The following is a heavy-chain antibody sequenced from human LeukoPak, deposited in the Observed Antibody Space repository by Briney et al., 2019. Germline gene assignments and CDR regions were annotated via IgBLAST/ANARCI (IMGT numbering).Heavy chain of an antibody. CDR2: IYTSGST. J-gene: IGHJ4*02. D-gene: IGHD1-26*01. Sequence: SETLSLTCTVSGGSISSYYWSWIRQPPGKGLEWIGYIYTSGSTNYNPSLRSRVTISVDTSKNQFSLKLSSVTAADTAVYYCARHRGLGATHFYYWGQGTLVTVSS. CDR1: GGSISSYY. CDR3: ARHRGLGATHFYY. V-gene: IGHV4-4*09.